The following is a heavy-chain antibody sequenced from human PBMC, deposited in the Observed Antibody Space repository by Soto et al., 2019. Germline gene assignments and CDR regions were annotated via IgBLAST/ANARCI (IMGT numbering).Heavy chain of an antibody. V-gene: IGHV3-30*18. Sequence: QVQLVESGGGVVQPGRSLRLSCAASGFTFSSYGMHWVRQAPGKGLEWVAVISYDGSNKYYADSVKGRFTISRDNSKNTLYLQMNSLRAEDTAVYYCAKDSGEMATILPYWGQGTLVTVSS. CDR2: ISYDGSNK. J-gene: IGHJ4*02. CDR1: GFTFSSYG. D-gene: IGHD5-12*01. CDR3: AKDSGEMATILPY.